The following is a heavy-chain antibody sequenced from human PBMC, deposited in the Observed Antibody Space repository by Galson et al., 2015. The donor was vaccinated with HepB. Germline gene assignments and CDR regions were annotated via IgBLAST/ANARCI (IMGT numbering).Heavy chain of an antibody. CDR1: GYSFTNYW. D-gene: IGHD7-27*01. Sequence: QSGAEVKKPGESLKISCKGFGYSFTNYWIGWVRQLPGRGLEWMAIIYPGDSDSSYSPSFQGQVTISADKSISTAYLQWRSLKASDSAMYYCVRQIVPTGAFDFWGQGTLVTVSS. CDR3: VRQIVPTGAFDF. V-gene: IGHV5-51*01. CDR2: IYPGDSDS. J-gene: IGHJ4*02.